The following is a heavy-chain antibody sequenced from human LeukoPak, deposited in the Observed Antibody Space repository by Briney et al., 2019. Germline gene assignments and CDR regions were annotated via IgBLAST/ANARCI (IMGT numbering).Heavy chain of an antibody. CDR3: ASHQSGGSSDDY. V-gene: IGHV4-61*02. CDR1: GGSISSRSYY. CDR2: IYTSGST. D-gene: IGHD6-13*01. Sequence: SETLSLTCTVSGGSISSRSYYWSWIRQPAGKGLEWIGRIYTSGSTNYNPSLKSRVTLSVDTSKNQFSLKLSSVTAADTAVYYCASHQSGGSSDDYWGQGTLVTVSS. J-gene: IGHJ4*02.